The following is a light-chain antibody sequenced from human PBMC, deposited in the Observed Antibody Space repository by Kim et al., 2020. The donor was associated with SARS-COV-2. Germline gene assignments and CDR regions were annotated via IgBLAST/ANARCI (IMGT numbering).Light chain of an antibody. CDR2: DVS. Sequence: GQSTTHAFTGTRRDGGGYNNVSWYQHHPGKAPKLMIYDVSKRPSGVSNRFSGSKSGNTASLTISGLQAEDAANYYCSSYTSSSTWVFGGGTQLTVL. J-gene: IGLJ3*02. V-gene: IGLV2-14*03. CDR3: SSYTSSSTWV. CDR1: RRDGGGYNN.